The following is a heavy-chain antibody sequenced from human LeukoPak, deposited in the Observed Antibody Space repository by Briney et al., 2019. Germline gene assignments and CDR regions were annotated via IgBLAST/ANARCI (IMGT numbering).Heavy chain of an antibody. V-gene: IGHV4-39*07. J-gene: IGHJ4*02. CDR3: ARVPTYYDSPQGDY. Sequence: PSETLSLTCTVSGGSISSSSYYWGWIRQPPGKGLEWIGSIYYSGNTYYNPSLKSRVTTSVDTSKNQFSLKLSSVTAAGTAVYYCARVPTYYDSPQGDYWGQGTLVTVSS. CDR1: GGSISSSSYY. CDR2: IYYSGNT. D-gene: IGHD3-22*01.